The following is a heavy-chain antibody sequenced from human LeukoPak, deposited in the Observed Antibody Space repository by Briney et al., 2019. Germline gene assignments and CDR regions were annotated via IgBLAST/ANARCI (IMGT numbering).Heavy chain of an antibody. D-gene: IGHD1-20*01. CDR2: INPNTGDT. CDR3: ARDLTGTSDY. V-gene: IGHV1-2*02. Sequence: GASVNVSFKASGYTFTSYYMHWVRQAPGQGLEWMGWINPNTGDTHYALKFQGRITMTRDTSISTTYIDLSRLTSDDTAVYYCARDLTGTSDYWGQGTLLTVSS. J-gene: IGHJ4*02. CDR1: GYTFTSYY.